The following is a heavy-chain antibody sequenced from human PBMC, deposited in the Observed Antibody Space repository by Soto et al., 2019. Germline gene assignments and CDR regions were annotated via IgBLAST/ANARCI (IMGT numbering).Heavy chain of an antibody. Sequence: QVQLVQSGAEVKNHGSSVKVSCKASGGTFSSYAISSVRQVPGQGLEWMGGIIPIFGTATYEQKFHGRVTTSADDTSGISDMELGCLRSGGKAVYYCAKDTHSGLVVKLPDFYAMDVWGQGATVT. V-gene: IGHV1-69*12. CDR3: AKDTHSGLVVKLPDFYAMDV. D-gene: IGHD5-12*01. CDR1: GGTFSSYA. CDR2: IIPIFGTA. J-gene: IGHJ6*02.